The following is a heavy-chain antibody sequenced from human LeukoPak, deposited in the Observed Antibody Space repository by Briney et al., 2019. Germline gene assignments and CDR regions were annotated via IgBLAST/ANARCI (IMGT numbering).Heavy chain of an antibody. Sequence: SQTLSLTCAISGDSVSNNNAAWNWIRQSPSRGLEWLGRTYYRSKWYNDYAVSMKSRITINPDTSKNQFSLQLDSVTPEDTAVYYCARITARLFDYWGQGTLATVSS. CDR3: ARITARLFDY. CDR2: TYYRSKWYN. D-gene: IGHD6-6*01. V-gene: IGHV6-1*01. CDR1: GDSVSNNNAA. J-gene: IGHJ4*02.